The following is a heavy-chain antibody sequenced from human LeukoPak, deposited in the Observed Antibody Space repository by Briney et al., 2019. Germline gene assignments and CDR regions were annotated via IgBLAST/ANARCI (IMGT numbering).Heavy chain of an antibody. CDR3: ARGGTVVNLNY. CDR2: INHSGST. D-gene: IGHD4-23*01. CDR1: GGSLSGYY. Sequence: PSETLSLTCSAYGGSLSGYYWSWIRQTPGKGLELIGEINHSGSTTYYPSFKNRVTISVDTSKNLFSLKLTSVTAADTAVYHCARGGTVVNLNYWGQGTLVTVSS. V-gene: IGHV4-34*01. J-gene: IGHJ4*02.